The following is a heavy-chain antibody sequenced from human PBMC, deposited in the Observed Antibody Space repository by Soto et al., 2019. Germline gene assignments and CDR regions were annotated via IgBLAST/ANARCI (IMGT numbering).Heavy chain of an antibody. CDR3: ARDAAAAGKELDY. D-gene: IGHD6-13*01. V-gene: IGHV1-3*01. Sequence: ASVKVSRKDSGYSFTTHSMPWVRQAPRQRLEWMGWINAGNGNTKYSQKFQGRVTITRDTSASTAHMELSRLRSDDTAVYYWARDAAAAGKELDYCGQGSLVIVSS. J-gene: IGHJ4*02. CDR1: GYSFTTHS. CDR2: INAGNGNT.